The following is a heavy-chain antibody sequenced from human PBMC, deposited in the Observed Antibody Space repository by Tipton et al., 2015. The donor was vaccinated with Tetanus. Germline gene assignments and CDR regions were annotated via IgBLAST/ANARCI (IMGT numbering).Heavy chain of an antibody. CDR2: IYYSGST. CDR1: GGSVSSGGYF. D-gene: IGHD1-26*01. J-gene: IGHJ5*02. CDR3: ARDRGSYSYGFNWFDP. V-gene: IGHV4-61*08. Sequence: TLSLTCTVSGGSVSSGGYFWSWIRQPPGKGLEWIGYIYYSGSTNYSPSLKSRVTISVDTSENQFSLRLNSVTAADTAVYYCARDRGSYSYGFNWFDPWGQGTLVTVSS.